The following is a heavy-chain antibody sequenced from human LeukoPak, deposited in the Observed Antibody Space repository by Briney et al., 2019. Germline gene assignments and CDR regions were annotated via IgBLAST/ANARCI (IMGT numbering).Heavy chain of an antibody. J-gene: IGHJ4*02. CDR1: GYTLTELS. CDR3: ATDLAYCGGDCYNY. V-gene: IGHV1-24*01. D-gene: IGHD2-21*02. Sequence: ASVKVSCKVSGYTLTELSMHWARQAPGNGLEWMGVIDPEHGETIYAQKFQGRVTMTEDTSTDTAYMELSSLRSEDTAVYYCATDLAYCGGDCYNYWGQGTLVTVSS. CDR2: IDPEHGET.